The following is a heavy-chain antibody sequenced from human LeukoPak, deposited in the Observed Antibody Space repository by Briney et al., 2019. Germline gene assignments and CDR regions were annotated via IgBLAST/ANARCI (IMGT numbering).Heavy chain of an antibody. D-gene: IGHD3-22*01. V-gene: IGHV3-21*01. CDR3: ARDSYYYDSSGYYLYYFDF. CDR1: GFTFSSYS. J-gene: IGHJ4*02. CDR2: INSGHSYI. Sequence: GGSLRLSCAASGFTFSSYSMNWVRQAPGKGLEWVSSINSGHSYIYYADSVKGRFTISRDNAKNSLYLQMNSLRAEDTAVYYCARDSYYYDSSGYYLYYFDFWGQGTLVTVSS.